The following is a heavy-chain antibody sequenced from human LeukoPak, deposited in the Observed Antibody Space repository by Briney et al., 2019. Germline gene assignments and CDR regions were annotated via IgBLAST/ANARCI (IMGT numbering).Heavy chain of an antibody. CDR3: ARDRHCVNGVCHSPPGMDV. CDR1: GFILNDYG. CDR2: IWFDKNQ. D-gene: IGHD2-8*01. V-gene: IGHV3-33*01. Sequence: GGSLRLSCAASGFILNDYGMHWVRQAPGKGLEWAADIWFDKNQHFADSVKGRFAISRDNSKNTVYLQINSLRAEDTAVYYCARDRHCVNGVCHSPPGMDVWGQGTTATVSS. J-gene: IGHJ6*02.